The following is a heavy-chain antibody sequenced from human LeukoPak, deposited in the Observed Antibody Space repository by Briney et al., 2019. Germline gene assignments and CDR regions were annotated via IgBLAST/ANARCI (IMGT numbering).Heavy chain of an antibody. V-gene: IGHV3-53*05. CDR1: GFTVSSNY. D-gene: IGHD3-16*02. CDR3: VKGAGYVWGSYRSPNNWFDP. J-gene: IGHJ5*02. Sequence: GGSLRLSCAASGFTVSSNYMSWVRQAPGKGLEWVSVIYSGGSTYYADSVKGRFTISRDNSKNTLYLQMSSLRAEDTAVYYCVKGAGYVWGSYRSPNNWFDPWGQGTLVTVSS. CDR2: IYSGGST.